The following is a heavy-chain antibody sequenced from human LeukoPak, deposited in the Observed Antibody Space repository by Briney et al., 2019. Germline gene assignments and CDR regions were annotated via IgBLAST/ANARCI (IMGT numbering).Heavy chain of an antibody. D-gene: IGHD6-13*01. Sequence: PGGSLRLSCAASGFTFSSYGMHWVRQAPGKGLEWVAFIRYDGSNKYYADSVKGRFTISRDNSKNTLYLQMNSLRAEDTAVYYCAEDPGRGSSWAHYFDYWGQGTLVTVSS. J-gene: IGHJ4*02. CDR2: IRYDGSNK. CDR1: GFTFSSYG. CDR3: AEDPGRGSSWAHYFDY. V-gene: IGHV3-30*02.